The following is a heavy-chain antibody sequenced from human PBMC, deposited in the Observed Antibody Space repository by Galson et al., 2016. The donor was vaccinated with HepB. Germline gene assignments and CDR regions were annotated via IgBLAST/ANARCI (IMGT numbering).Heavy chain of an antibody. CDR3: ARGKYCGDGCYRGIEY. V-gene: IGHV4-31*03. Sequence: LSLTCNVSVGSFSSGNYYWTWIRQYPGKGLEWIGYIHNSGSTYYNPSLKSRLTISMDRSKNQFSLGLSSVTAADTAMYYCARGKYCGDGCYRGIEYWGQGTLVTVSS. J-gene: IGHJ4*02. CDR2: IHNSGST. CDR1: VGSFSSGNYY. D-gene: IGHD2-21*02.